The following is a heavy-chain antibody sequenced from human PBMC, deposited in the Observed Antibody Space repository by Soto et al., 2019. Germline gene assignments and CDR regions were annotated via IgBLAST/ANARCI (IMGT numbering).Heavy chain of an antibody. CDR3: ARPGSLGSFDY. Sequence: EVQLVESGGGLVKPGGSLRLSCAASGFTFSSYSMNWVRQAPGKGLEWVSSISRSSSYIYYADSVKGRFTISRDNAKNSLYLQMNSLSAEDTAVYYCARPGSLGSFDYWGQGTLVTVSS. D-gene: IGHD1-26*01. V-gene: IGHV3-21*01. CDR1: GFTFSSYS. CDR2: ISRSSSYI. J-gene: IGHJ4*02.